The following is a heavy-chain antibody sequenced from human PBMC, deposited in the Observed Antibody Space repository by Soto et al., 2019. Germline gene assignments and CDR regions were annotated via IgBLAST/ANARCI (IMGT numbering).Heavy chain of an antibody. CDR2: IWYDGSNK. CDR1: GFRFSSYG. V-gene: IGHV3-33*01. D-gene: IGHD3-22*01. J-gene: IGHJ4*02. Sequence: QVQLVESGGGVVQPGRSLRLSCAASGFRFSSYGMNWVRQSPGKGLEWVAVIWYDGSNKFYGNSVKGRFTISRDNSRNTLYLQMNSLRDKDTAVYYCATEGKDDSVKGGFDNWGQGTLVTVSS. CDR3: ATEGKDDSVKGGFDN.